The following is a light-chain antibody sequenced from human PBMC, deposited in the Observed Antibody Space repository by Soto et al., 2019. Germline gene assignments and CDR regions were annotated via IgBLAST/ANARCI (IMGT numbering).Light chain of an antibody. J-gene: IGKJ1*01. Sequence: EIVLTQSPATLSLSPGERATLSCRASQSVSGYLAWYQQKPGQAPRLLIYDASNRATGIPARFSGSGSGTEFTLTISSLQSEDFAVYYCQQYNDWPPTFGQGTKVDIK. V-gene: IGKV3-15*01. CDR1: QSVSGY. CDR2: DAS. CDR3: QQYNDWPPT.